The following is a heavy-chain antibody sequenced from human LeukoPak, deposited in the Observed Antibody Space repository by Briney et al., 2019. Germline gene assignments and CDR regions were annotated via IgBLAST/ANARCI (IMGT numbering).Heavy chain of an antibody. Sequence: SETLSLTCTVSGGSISRYYWSCIRQPPGKGLEWIGYIYYSGSTNYNPSLKSRVTISVDTSKNHFSLKLSSMTAADTAVYYCARAGQGDFWSGLRYFDYWGQGTLVTVSS. CDR3: ARAGQGDFWSGLRYFDY. J-gene: IGHJ4*02. CDR2: IYYSGST. D-gene: IGHD3-3*01. CDR1: GGSISRYY. V-gene: IGHV4-59*01.